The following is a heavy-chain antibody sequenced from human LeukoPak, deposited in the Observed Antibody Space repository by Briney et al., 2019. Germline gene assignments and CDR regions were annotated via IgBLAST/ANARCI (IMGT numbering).Heavy chain of an antibody. CDR1: GFTFSSHA. CDR2: ISVSGDNT. D-gene: IGHD2-2*01. CDR3: ARPYSSSVQRYFDY. Sequence: PGGSLRLSCAASGFTFSSHAMSWVRQAPGKGLEWVSAISVSGDNTYYADSVKCRFTISRDNSKNTLYLQMNSLRAEDTAVYYCARPYSSSVQRYFDYWGQGTLVTVSS. J-gene: IGHJ4*02. V-gene: IGHV3-23*01.